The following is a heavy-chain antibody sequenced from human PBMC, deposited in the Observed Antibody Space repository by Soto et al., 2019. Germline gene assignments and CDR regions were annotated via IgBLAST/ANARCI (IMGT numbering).Heavy chain of an antibody. D-gene: IGHD2-21*02. Sequence: QVQLQESGPGLVKPSQTLSLTCTVSGGSISSGGYYWSWIRQHPGKGLEWIGYIYYSGSTYYNPSHKSRVTRSVDTSKNQFSMKLSSVTAADTAVYYCARAHPYCGGACYSDYFDYWGQGTLVTVSS. V-gene: IGHV4-31*03. CDR3: ARAHPYCGGACYSDYFDY. J-gene: IGHJ4*02. CDR2: IYYSGST. CDR1: GGSISSGGYY.